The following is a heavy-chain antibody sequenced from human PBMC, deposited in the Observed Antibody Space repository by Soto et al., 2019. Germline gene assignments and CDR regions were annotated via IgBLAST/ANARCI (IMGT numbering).Heavy chain of an antibody. CDR2: IYYSGST. Sequence: PSETLSLTCPVSGGSISSYYWSWIRQPPGKGLEWIGYIYYSGSTNYNPSLKSRVTISVDTSKNQFSLKLSSVTAADTAVYYCARKRRYFDPFDYWGQGTLVTVLL. J-gene: IGHJ4*02. V-gene: IGHV4-59*01. CDR1: GGSISSYY. D-gene: IGHD3-9*01. CDR3: ARKRRYFDPFDY.